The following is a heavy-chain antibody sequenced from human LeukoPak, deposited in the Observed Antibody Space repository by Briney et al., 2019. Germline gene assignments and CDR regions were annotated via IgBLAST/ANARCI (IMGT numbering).Heavy chain of an antibody. V-gene: IGHV1-2*02. CDR3: ARDLGPEVVAATP. CDR2: INANSGDT. Sequence: ASVKVSCKASGYTFTAYYMQWVRQAPGQGLEWMGWINANSGDTQYARKFQGRVTMTRDTSISTVYLELSGLGSDDTAVYYCARDLGPEVVAATPWGQGTLVTVSS. D-gene: IGHD3-22*01. CDR1: GYTFTAYY. J-gene: IGHJ5*02.